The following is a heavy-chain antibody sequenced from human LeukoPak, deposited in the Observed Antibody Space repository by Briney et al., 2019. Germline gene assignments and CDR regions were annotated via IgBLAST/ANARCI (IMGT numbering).Heavy chain of an antibody. V-gene: IGHV3-30*03. CDR3: ARAGYDILTGYSYYFDY. CDR2: ISYDGSNK. D-gene: IGHD3-9*01. J-gene: IGHJ4*02. Sequence: GRSLRLSCAASGFTFSSYGMHWVRQAPGKGLEWVAVISYDGSNKYYADSVKGRFTISRDNSKNTLYLQMNSLKAEDTAVYYCARAGYDILTGYSYYFDYWGQGTLVTVSS. CDR1: GFTFSSYG.